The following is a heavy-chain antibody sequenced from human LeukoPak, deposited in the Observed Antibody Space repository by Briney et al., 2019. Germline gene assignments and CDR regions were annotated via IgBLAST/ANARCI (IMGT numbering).Heavy chain of an antibody. D-gene: IGHD2-2*01. J-gene: IGHJ4*02. V-gene: IGHV3-23*05. CDR2: IYSSGTT. CDR1: GFTFSSYA. Sequence: GGSLRLSCAASGFTFSSYAMSWVRQAPGKGLEWVSLIYSSGTTYYADSVQGRFTISRDNSKNSLYLEMNSLRAEDTAVYYCARVGGVPAAHFDSWGQGTLVTVSS. CDR3: ARVGGVPAAHFDS.